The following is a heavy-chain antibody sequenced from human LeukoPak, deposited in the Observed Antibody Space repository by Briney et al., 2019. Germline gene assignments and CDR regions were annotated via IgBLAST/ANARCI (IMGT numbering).Heavy chain of an antibody. CDR3: ARVHGSGSHRYYYYYMDV. V-gene: IGHV4-61*02. D-gene: IGHD3-10*01. CDR1: GGSISSGSYY. CDR2: IYTCGST. Sequence: PSQTLSLTCTVPGGSISSGSYYWSWIRQPAGKGLEWIGRIYTCGSTNYNPSLKSRVTMSVDTSKNQFSLKLSSVTAADTAVYYCARVHGSGSHRYYYYYMDVWGKGTTVTVSS. J-gene: IGHJ6*03.